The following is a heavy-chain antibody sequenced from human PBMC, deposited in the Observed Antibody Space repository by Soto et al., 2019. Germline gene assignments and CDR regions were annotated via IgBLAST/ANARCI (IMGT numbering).Heavy chain of an antibody. CDR1: GDSVGNGPYY. CDR3: ARVGSSCHSGGCYYYYGLDV. V-gene: IGHV4-61*01. Sequence: QVRLQESGPGLVKPSETLSLSCLVSGDSVGNGPYYWSWIRQSPGEGLEWIAYIYYSGSTNVNPSLESRVNISIDMSKNQFFLELRSVTAADAAVYFCARVGSSCHSGGCYYYYGLDVWGQGTTVAISS. D-gene: IGHD1-26*01. CDR2: IYYSGST. J-gene: IGHJ6*02.